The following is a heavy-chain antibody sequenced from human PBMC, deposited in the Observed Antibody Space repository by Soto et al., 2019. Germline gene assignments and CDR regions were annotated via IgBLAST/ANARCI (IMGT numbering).Heavy chain of an antibody. V-gene: IGHV1-2*02. CDR2: INPNNGGT. D-gene: IGHD5-12*01. J-gene: IGHJ4*02. Sequence: AXATVSCTTSGYTVTGYYIHRVRQDTGQGLEWVAWINPNNGGTDYAQRFQGRVTVTRDTSITTAHMELSRLTYDDTAVYYCARAHSGDDDEVDDWGQGTLVTFS. CDR1: GYTVTGYY. CDR3: ARAHSGDDDEVDD.